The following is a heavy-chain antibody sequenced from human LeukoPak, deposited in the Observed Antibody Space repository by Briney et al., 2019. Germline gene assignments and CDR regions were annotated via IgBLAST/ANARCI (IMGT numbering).Heavy chain of an antibody. CDR2: ISRRDDYT. CDR1: GFAFSSYA. CDR3: ARGDVNDFWSGYYTVV. V-gene: IGHV3-23*01. D-gene: IGHD3-3*01. J-gene: IGHJ4*02. Sequence: GGSLRLSCAAFGFAFSSYAMSWVRQPPGKGLEWVSVISRRDDYTYYADSVKGRFTISRDNSKNTLYLRMNSLRAEDTAVYYCARGDVNDFWSGYYTVVWGQGTLVTVSS.